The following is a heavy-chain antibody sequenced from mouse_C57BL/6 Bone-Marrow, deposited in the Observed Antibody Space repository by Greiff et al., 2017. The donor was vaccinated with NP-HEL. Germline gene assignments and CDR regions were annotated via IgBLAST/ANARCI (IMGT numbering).Heavy chain of an antibody. D-gene: IGHD1-1*01. Sequence: EVQLQQSGPVLVKPGASVKMSCKASGYTFTDYYMNWVKQSHGKSLEWIGVINPYNGGTSYNQKFKGKATLTVDKSSSTAYMELNSLTSEDSAVYYCARNYYGSSLLAMDYWGQGTSVTVSS. CDR2: INPYNGGT. V-gene: IGHV1-19*01. CDR3: ARNYYGSSLLAMDY. CDR1: GYTFTDYY. J-gene: IGHJ4*01.